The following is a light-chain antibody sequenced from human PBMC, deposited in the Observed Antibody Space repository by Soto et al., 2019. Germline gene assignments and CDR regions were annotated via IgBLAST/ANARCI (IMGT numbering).Light chain of an antibody. CDR3: QHYNTYPWT. CDR1: QSISSW. CDR2: DAS. Sequence: DIQMTQSPSTLSASVGGRVKMTCRASQSISSWLAWYQQKPGKAPKLLIYDASTLESGVPSRFSGSGSGTEFTLTISSLQPGDFATYYCQHYNTYPWTFGQGTKVDIK. J-gene: IGKJ1*01. V-gene: IGKV1-5*01.